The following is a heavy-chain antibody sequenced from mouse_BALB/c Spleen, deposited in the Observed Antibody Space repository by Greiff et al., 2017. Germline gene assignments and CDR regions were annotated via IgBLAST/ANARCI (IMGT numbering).Heavy chain of an antibody. CDR2: ISYSGST. V-gene: IGHV3-8*02. J-gene: IGHJ2*01. Sequence: EVHLVESGPSLVKPSQTLSLTCSVTGDSITSGYWNWIRKFPGNKLEYMGYISYSGSTYYNPSLKSRISITRDTSKNQYYLQLNSVTTEDTATYYCARSVSPYYNFDYWGQGTTLTVSS. CDR1: GDSITSGY. CDR3: ARSVSPYYNFDY. D-gene: IGHD2-12*01.